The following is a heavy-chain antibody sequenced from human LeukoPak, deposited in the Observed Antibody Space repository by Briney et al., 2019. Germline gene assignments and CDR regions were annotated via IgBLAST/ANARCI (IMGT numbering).Heavy chain of an antibody. CDR2: IYPYDSEI. CDR1: GYIFTSYS. CDR3: ARPNWARRYFDY. Sequence: GESLKISCKGSGYIFTSYSIAWLRQMPGKGLEWMGVIYPYDSEIRYSPSFQGQVTISADKSISTAYLQWSSLKASDTAMYYCARPNWARRYFDYWGQGTPVTVSS. V-gene: IGHV5-51*01. D-gene: IGHD7-27*01. J-gene: IGHJ4*02.